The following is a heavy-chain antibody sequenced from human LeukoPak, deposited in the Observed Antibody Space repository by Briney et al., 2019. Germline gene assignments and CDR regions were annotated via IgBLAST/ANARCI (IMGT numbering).Heavy chain of an antibody. D-gene: IGHD3-22*01. CDR1: GFTVSSNY. Sequence: GGSLRLSCAASGFTVSSNYMSWVRQAPGKGLEWVSVIYSGGSTYYADSVKGRFTISRDNSKNTLYLQMNSLRAEDTAVYYCARGGGWYYDSSGYRVGWYYFDYWGQGTLVTVSS. CDR2: IYSGGST. V-gene: IGHV3-66*01. J-gene: IGHJ4*02. CDR3: ARGGGWYYDSSGYRVGWYYFDY.